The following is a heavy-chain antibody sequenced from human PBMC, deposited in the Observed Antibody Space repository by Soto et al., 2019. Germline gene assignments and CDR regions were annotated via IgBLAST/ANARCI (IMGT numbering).Heavy chain of an antibody. V-gene: IGHV4-31*03. CDR1: GGSISSGGYY. CDR2: IYYSGST. J-gene: IGHJ3*02. CDR3: ARDPPYYYASSGYYYPDAFDI. Sequence: PSETLSLTCTVSGGSISSGGYYWSWIRQHPGKGLEWIGYIYYSGSTYYNPSLKSRVTISVNTSTNQFSLKLSSVTAADTAVYYCARDPPYYYASSGYYYPDAFDIWGQGTMVTVS. D-gene: IGHD3-22*01.